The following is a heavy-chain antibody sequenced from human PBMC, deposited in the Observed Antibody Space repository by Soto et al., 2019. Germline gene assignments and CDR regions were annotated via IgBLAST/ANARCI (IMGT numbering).Heavy chain of an antibody. D-gene: IGHD3-10*01. V-gene: IGHV1-18*01. CDR1: GYTFTSYG. CDR3: ARTYGSGSYGWFDP. J-gene: IGHJ5*02. CDR2: ISAYNGNT. Sequence: GASVKVSCKASGYTFTSYGISWVRQAPGQGLEWMGWISAYNGNTNYAQKHQGRVTMTTDTSTSTAYMELRSLRSDDTAVYYCARTYGSGSYGWFDPWGQGTLVTVSS.